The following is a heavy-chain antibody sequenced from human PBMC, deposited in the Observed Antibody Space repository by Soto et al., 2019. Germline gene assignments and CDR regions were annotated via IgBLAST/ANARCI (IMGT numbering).Heavy chain of an antibody. D-gene: IGHD3-22*01. V-gene: IGHV3-30-3*01. CDR3: ARDGRDYYDSISPGNYFDY. CDR2: ISYDGSNK. J-gene: IGHJ4*02. Sequence: GGSLRLSCAASGFTFSSYAMHWVRQAPGKGLEWVAVISYDGSNKYYADSVKGRFTISRDNSKNTLYLQMNSLRAEDTAVYYCARDGRDYYDSISPGNYFDYWGQGTLVTVSS. CDR1: GFTFSSYA.